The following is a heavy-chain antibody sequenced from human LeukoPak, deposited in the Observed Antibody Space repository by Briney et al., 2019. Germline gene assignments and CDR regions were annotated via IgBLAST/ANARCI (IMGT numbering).Heavy chain of an antibody. V-gene: IGHV4-61*02. CDR2: IYTSGST. CDR3: ASNDFWSGYIDY. J-gene: IGHJ4*02. D-gene: IGHD3-3*01. CDR1: GGSISSGSCY. Sequence: SETPSLTCTVSGGSISSGSCYWSWIRQPAGKGLEWIGRIYTSGSTNYNPSLKSRVTISVDTSKNQFSLKLSSVTAADTAVYYCASNDFWSGYIDYWGQGTLVTVSS.